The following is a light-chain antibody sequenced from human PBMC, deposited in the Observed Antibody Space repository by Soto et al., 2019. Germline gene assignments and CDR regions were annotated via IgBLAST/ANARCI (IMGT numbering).Light chain of an antibody. CDR1: QNINSH. V-gene: IGKV1-39*01. J-gene: IGKJ1*01. CDR3: QQSSTTWT. Sequence: IQLTQSPSSLSASVGDRVTITCRASQNINSHLNWYQQKAEKTPQLLIHAASSLQSGVPLRFSGSGSGTDYTLTISGLQPEDSATYYCQQSSTTWTFGQGTKVDIK. CDR2: AAS.